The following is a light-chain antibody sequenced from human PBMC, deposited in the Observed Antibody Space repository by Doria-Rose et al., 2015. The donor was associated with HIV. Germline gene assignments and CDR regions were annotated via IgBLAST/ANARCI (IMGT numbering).Light chain of an antibody. J-gene: IGKJ3*01. V-gene: IGKV4-1*01. CDR2: WAS. CDR1: QSLLYTSKNY. CDR3: QQYYDTPS. Sequence: EIVMTQSPESLGMSLGERATLNCKFNQSLLYTSKNYLAWYQQKPGQPPKLLIYWASTRQSGVPARFSGSGSGTDFTLTISSLEAEDVAVYYCQQYYDTPSFGPGTTVDIK.